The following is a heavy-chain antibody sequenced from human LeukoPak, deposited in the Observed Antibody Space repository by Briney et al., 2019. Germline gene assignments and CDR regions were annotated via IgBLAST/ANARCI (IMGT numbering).Heavy chain of an antibody. J-gene: IGHJ4*02. D-gene: IGHD5-18*01. CDR3: ARHGDDTYGYVPDY. V-gene: IGHV4-39*01. Sequence: SETLSLTCTVSGSSISSTRSFWAWIRQSPGTGLEWIGSIYYNGSTYYTPSLKSRVTISVGTSKNQFSLNLGSVTAADSGVYYCARHGDDTYGYVPDYWGQGTLVTVSS. CDR2: IYYNGST. CDR1: GSSISSTRSF.